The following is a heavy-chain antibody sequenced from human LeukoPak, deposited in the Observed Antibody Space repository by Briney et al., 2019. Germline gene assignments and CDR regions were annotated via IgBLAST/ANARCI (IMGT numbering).Heavy chain of an antibody. CDR1: EFTFTTYT. Sequence: GGSLRLSCVASEFTFTTYTMNWVRQAPGKGLEWVSYIGNGGHTIYYADSVKGRFTISRDDAQNSLYLQLNRLRPEDTAVYYCARDLFQQALDYWGQGTLVTVSS. CDR3: ARDLFQQALDY. J-gene: IGHJ4*02. V-gene: IGHV3-48*01. CDR2: IGNGGHTI.